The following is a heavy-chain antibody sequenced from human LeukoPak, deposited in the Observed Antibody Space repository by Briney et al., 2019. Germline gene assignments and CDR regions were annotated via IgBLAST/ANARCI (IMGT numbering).Heavy chain of an antibody. Sequence: SETLSLTCSFSGGSISSYYWSWIRQSPGKGLEWIGYIYYTGSTSFNPSLKSRVTISVDTSKNQLSLKLSSLTAADTAVYYCARAQEGVTGFFDYWGQGTLVTVSS. CDR2: IYYTGST. CDR1: GGSISSYY. V-gene: IGHV4-59*01. D-gene: IGHD2-21*02. CDR3: ARAQEGVTGFFDY. J-gene: IGHJ4*02.